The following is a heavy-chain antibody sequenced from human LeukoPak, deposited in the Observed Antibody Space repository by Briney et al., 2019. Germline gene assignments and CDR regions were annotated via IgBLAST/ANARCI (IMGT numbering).Heavy chain of an antibody. CDR1: GGSISSGSYY. CDR2: HYTSGST. D-gene: IGHD1-26*01. J-gene: IGHJ6*03. CDR3: ARVRGSSGSYEYYHYMDG. Sequence: SETLSLTCSVSGGSISSGSYYWSWIRQPTGKGLEWIGRHYTSGSTNSNPSLQSRVTMSVGKSKKQFSLKLSSVTGADTAVYYCARVRGSSGSYEYYHYMDGWGKGTTVTISS. V-gene: IGHV4-61*02.